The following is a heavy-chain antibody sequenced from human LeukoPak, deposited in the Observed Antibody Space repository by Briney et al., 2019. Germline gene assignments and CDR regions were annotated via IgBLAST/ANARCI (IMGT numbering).Heavy chain of an antibody. J-gene: IGHJ4*02. D-gene: IGHD6-13*01. CDR3: AKVLWAAGAKGPLDY. CDR2: ISHDGSNK. CDR1: GFTFSNYG. V-gene: IGHV3-30*18. Sequence: PGGSLRLSCAASGFTFSNYGMHWVRQAPGKGLEWVTLISHDGSNKYYADSVKGRFTISRDNSNNTLYLQMNSLRPEDTGVYYCAKVLWAAGAKGPLDYWDQGTLVTVSS.